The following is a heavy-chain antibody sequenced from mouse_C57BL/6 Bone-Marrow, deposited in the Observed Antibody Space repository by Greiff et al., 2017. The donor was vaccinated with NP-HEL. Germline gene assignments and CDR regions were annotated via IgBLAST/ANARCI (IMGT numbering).Heavy chain of an antibody. Sequence: EVQLQQSGTVLARPGASVKMSCKTSGYTFTSYWMHWVKQRPGQGLEWIGAIYPGNSDTSYNQKFKGKAKLTAVTSASTAYMELSSLTNEDSAVYYCTYDCYGSSHWYFDGGGTGTTVTVAS. CDR3: TYDCYGSSHWYFDG. V-gene: IGHV1-5*01. J-gene: IGHJ1*03. D-gene: IGHD1-1*01. CDR2: IYPGNSDT. CDR1: GYTFTSYW.